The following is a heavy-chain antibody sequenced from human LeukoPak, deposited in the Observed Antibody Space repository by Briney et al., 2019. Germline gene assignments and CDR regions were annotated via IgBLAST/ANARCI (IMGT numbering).Heavy chain of an antibody. D-gene: IGHD4-23*01. CDR3: AKLLSNSGRFLY. Sequence: GGSLILSCAASGFIFRNYAMSWVRQAPGKGLYWVAAIGGSGSSTYYADPVKGRFTISRDNSKNTLYLQMNSLRAEDTAVYYCAKLLSNSGRFLYWGQGTLVTVSS. J-gene: IGHJ4*02. CDR1: GFIFRNYA. CDR2: IGGSGSST. V-gene: IGHV3-23*01.